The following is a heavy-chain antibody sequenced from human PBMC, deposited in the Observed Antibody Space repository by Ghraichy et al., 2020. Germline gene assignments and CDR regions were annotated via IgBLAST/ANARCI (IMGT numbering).Heavy chain of an antibody. CDR2: INQDGREK. V-gene: IGHV3-7*03. CDR1: GLIFSNYW. Sequence: GESLNISCAASGLIFSNYWMTWVRQAPGKGLEWVANINQDGREKYYLGSVKGRFTISRDNAKNSLYLQMNSLRAEETAVYYCNSGDTFDIWGQGTMVAVSS. J-gene: IGHJ3*02. CDR3: NSGDTFDI. D-gene: IGHD3-10*01.